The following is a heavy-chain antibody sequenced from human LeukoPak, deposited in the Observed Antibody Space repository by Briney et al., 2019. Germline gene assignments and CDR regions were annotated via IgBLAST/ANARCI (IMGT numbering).Heavy chain of an antibody. CDR3: ARSSYSSSSSV. V-gene: IGHV3-21*04. Sequence: GGSLRLSCAASGFIFSRYTINWVRQAPGKGLEWVSSIWSDSADIHYADSVKGRFTISRDNAKNSLYLQINSLRAEDTAVYYCARSSYSSSSSVWGQGTMVTVSS. J-gene: IGHJ3*01. D-gene: IGHD6-6*01. CDR1: GFIFSRYT. CDR2: IWSDSADI.